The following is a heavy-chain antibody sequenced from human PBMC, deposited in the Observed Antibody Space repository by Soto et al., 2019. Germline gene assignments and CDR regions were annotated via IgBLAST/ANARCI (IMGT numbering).Heavy chain of an antibody. CDR3: GRLGEYYQCLDN. Sequence: SEPLSLTYTVVEGSCGDYYCTWIRQPPGTGLEWIGEINHSGSTSYNPSLKSRVTLSLDTSKSKFSLRLSSVTAADTAVYYCGRLGEYYQCLDNWGQGTLVTVSS. V-gene: IGHV4-34*01. J-gene: IGHJ4*02. CDR1: EGSCGDYY. CDR2: INHSGST. D-gene: IGHD2-2*01.